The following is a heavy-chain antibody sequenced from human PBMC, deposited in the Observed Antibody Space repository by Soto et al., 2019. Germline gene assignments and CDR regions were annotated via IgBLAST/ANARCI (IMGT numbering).Heavy chain of an antibody. CDR2: IYYSGTT. D-gene: IGHD3-3*01. Sequence: QVQLQESGPGLVKPPQTLSLTCTVSGASISSGDYYWTWIRQPPGKGLEWIGYIYYSGTTYYNPSLKSRVSISLDTSKNRFSLKLSSVTAADTGVYYCALRFGTAWGQGTTVTVSS. V-gene: IGHV4-30-4*01. CDR3: ALRFGTA. J-gene: IGHJ6*02. CDR1: GASISSGDYY.